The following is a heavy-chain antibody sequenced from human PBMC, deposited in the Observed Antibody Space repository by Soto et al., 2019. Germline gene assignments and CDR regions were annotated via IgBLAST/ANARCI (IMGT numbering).Heavy chain of an antibody. D-gene: IGHD4-17*01. CDR1: GFTFSSYG. CDR3: ARDPHDYGDYFVVDYFDY. Sequence: GGSLRLSCAASGFTFSSYGMHWVRQAPGKGLEWVAVIWYDGSNKYYADSVKGRFTISRDNSKNTLYLQMNSLRAEDTAVYYCARDPHDYGDYFVVDYFDYWGQGTLVTVSS. V-gene: IGHV3-33*01. CDR2: IWYDGSNK. J-gene: IGHJ4*02.